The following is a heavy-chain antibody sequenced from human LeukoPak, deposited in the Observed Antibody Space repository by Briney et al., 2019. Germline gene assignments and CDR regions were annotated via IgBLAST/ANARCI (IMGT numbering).Heavy chain of an antibody. CDR3: AREGTICSSTSCYIPDWFDP. J-gene: IGHJ5*02. V-gene: IGHV3-7*01. Sequence: QPGGSLRLSCAASGFTFSSYWMSWVRQAPGKGLEWVANIKQDGSEKYYVDSVKGRFTISRDNAKNSLYLQVNSLRAEDTAVYYCAREGTICSSTSCYIPDWFDPWGQGTLVTVSS. D-gene: IGHD2-2*02. CDR2: IKQDGSEK. CDR1: GFTFSSYW.